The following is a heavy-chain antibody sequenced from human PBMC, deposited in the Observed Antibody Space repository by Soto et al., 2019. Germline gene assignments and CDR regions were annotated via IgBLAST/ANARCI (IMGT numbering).Heavy chain of an antibody. J-gene: IGHJ1*01. V-gene: IGHV3-21*01. D-gene: IGHD2-15*01. CDR3: ARLESYCSGGSCYSLDFQH. CDR1: GFTFSSYS. Sequence: GGSLRLSCAASGFTFSSYSMSWVRQAPGKGLEWVSSISSSSSYIYYADSVKGRFTISRDNAKNSLYLQMNSLRAEDTAVYYCARLESYCSGGSCYSLDFQHWGQGTLVTVSS. CDR2: ISSSSSYI.